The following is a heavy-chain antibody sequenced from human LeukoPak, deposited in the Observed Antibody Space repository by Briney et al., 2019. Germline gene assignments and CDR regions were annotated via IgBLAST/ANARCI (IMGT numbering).Heavy chain of an antibody. V-gene: IGHV3-48*03. CDR1: GFTFTSYE. CDR2: ISSSGSTI. J-gene: IGHJ6*02. Sequence: GGLRLSCAASGFTFTSYEMNWVRPAPGKGLAWVSYISSSGSTIYYADSVKGRFTISRDNAKNSLYLQMNSLRAEDTAVYYCARVSSGWYLYYYYGMDVWGQGTTVTVSS. CDR3: ARVSSGWYLYYYYGMDV. D-gene: IGHD6-19*01.